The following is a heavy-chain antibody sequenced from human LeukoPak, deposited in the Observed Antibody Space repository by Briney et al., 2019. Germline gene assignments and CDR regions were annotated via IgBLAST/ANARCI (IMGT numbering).Heavy chain of an antibody. CDR3: AREDYRGNSIFDY. CDR1: GGSISSSDW. Sequence: SGTLSLTCAVSGGSISSSDWWSWVRQPPGRGLEWIGYIWRSDHTNYNPSLKSRVTMSLDKSKNQFSLKLSSVTAADTAVYYCAREDYRGNSIFDYWGQGTLVTVSS. J-gene: IGHJ4*02. V-gene: IGHV4-4*02. D-gene: IGHD4-23*01. CDR2: IWRSDHT.